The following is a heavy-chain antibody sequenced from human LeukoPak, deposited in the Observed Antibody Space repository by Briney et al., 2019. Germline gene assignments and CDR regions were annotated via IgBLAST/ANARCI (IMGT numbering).Heavy chain of an antibody. V-gene: IGHV3-48*01. CDR1: GFTFSSYS. D-gene: IGHD3-10*01. CDR2: ISSSSSTI. Sequence: GGSLRLSCAASGFTFSSYSMNWVRQAPGKGLEWVSYISSSSSTIYYADSVKGRFTISRDNAKNSLYLQMNSLRAEDTAVYYCARVSSDGSGSYYQYYYYMDVWGKGTTVTISS. J-gene: IGHJ6*03. CDR3: ARVSSDGSGSYYQYYYYMDV.